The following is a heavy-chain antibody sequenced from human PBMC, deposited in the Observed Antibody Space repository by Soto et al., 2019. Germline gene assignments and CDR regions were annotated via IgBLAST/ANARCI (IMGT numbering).Heavy chain of an antibody. J-gene: IGHJ6*02. CDR2: ISPDNGNT. D-gene: IGHD5-12*01. CDR3: ARALGYSGYAGMDV. V-gene: IGHV1-18*01. Sequence: ASVKVSSKASGFALTFYGINWVRQAPGQGLEWMGWISPDNGNTNYAQKLQGRVTMTTDTSTSTAYMELRSLRSDDTAVYYCARALGYSGYAGMDVWGQGTTVTVSS. CDR1: GFALTFYG.